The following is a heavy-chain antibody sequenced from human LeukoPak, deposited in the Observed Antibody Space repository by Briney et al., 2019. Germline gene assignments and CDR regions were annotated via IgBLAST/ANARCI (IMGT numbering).Heavy chain of an antibody. CDR2: IYSGGST. CDR3: VYGDFVRTVNYFDY. Sequence: GGSLRLSCAASGFTFSTFAMSWVRQAPGKGLEWVSVIYSGGSTYYADSVKGRFTISRDNSKNSLFLQMTSLRAEDTAVYYCVYGDFVRTVNYFDYWGQGTLVTVSS. J-gene: IGHJ4*02. V-gene: IGHV3-66*01. CDR1: GFTFSTFA. D-gene: IGHD4-17*01.